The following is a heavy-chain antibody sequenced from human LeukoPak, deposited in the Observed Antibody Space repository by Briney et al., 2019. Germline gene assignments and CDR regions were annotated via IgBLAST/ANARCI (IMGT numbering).Heavy chain of an antibody. D-gene: IGHD3-10*01. V-gene: IGHV3-33*01. CDR3: ARDSGYLKDY. Sequence: GGSLRLSCAASGFTFSSYGMHWVRQAPGKGLEWVAVIWYDGSNKHYADSVKGRFTISRDNSKNTLYLQMNSLRAEDTAVYYCARDSGYLKDYWGQGTLVTVSS. CDR2: IWYDGSNK. J-gene: IGHJ4*02. CDR1: GFTFSSYG.